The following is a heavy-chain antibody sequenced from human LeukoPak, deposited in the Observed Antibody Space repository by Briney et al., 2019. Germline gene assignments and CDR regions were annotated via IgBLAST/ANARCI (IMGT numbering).Heavy chain of an antibody. CDR1: GGTFSSYA. V-gene: IGHV1-69*05. CDR3: ATYYDILTGYPHYYYYMDV. J-gene: IGHJ6*03. Sequence: ASVKVSRKASGGTFSSYAISWVRQAPGQGLEWMGGIIPIFGTANYAQKFQGRVTITTDESTSTAYMELSSLRSEDTAVYYCATYYDILTGYPHYYYYMDVWGKGTTVTVSS. D-gene: IGHD3-9*01. CDR2: IIPIFGTA.